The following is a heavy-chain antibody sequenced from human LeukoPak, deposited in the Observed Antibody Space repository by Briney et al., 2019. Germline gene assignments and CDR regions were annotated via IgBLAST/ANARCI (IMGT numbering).Heavy chain of an antibody. J-gene: IGHJ4*02. CDR2: ISRSGSTP. V-gene: IGHV3-23*01. Sequence: GGSLRLSCEGSGFTFSAYDLSWVRQAQGQGLEWVAAISRSGSTPYYTASVKGRFTISRDNSKNTLFLQMNSLRAGDTAVYYCANLTPDSTTPTDFWGQGTLVTVSS. D-gene: IGHD1-1*01. CDR3: ANLTPDSTTPTDF. CDR1: GFTFSAYD.